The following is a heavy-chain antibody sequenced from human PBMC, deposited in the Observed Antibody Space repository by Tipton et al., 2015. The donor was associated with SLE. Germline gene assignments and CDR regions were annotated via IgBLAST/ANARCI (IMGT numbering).Heavy chain of an antibody. CDR3: AWPYDSSGYGYWYFDL. CDR2: SYPGDSDT. J-gene: IGHJ2*01. D-gene: IGHD3-22*01. Sequence: VQLVQSGAEVKKPGESLKISCKGSGYWFTNYWIAWVRQMPGKGLEWMGISYPGDSDTRYSPSFQGQVTISVDKSISTAYLQWSSLKASDTALYYCAWPYDSSGYGYWYFDLWGRGTLVTVSS. CDR1: GYWFTNYW. V-gene: IGHV5-51*03.